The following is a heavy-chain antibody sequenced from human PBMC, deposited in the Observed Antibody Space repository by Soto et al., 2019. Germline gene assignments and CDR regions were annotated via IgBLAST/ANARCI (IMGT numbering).Heavy chain of an antibody. J-gene: IGHJ4*02. Sequence: SVKVSCKASGGTFSSYAISWARQAPGQGLEWMGGIIPIFGTANYAQKFQGRVTITADESTSTAYMELSSLRSEDTAVYYCASGEGGYDILTGYYTPFDYWGQGTLVTVSS. CDR1: GGTFSSYA. D-gene: IGHD3-9*01. V-gene: IGHV1-69*13. CDR3: ASGEGGYDILTGYYTPFDY. CDR2: IIPIFGTA.